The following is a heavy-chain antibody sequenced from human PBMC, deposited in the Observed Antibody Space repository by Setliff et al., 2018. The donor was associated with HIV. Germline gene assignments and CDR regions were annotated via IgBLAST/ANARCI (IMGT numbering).Heavy chain of an antibody. V-gene: IGHV4-59*08. D-gene: IGHD2-15*01. CDR3: ARLNFRSDPYCFDY. CDR1: GDSISSSY. CDR2: VHYSGNT. Sequence: PSETLSLTCSVSGDSISSSYWSWIRQPPGKGLECIGYVHYSGNTNYNPSLKSRLTISVDTSKNQFSLKLSSVTAADTAMYYCARLNFRSDPYCFDYWGQGTLVTVSS. J-gene: IGHJ4*02.